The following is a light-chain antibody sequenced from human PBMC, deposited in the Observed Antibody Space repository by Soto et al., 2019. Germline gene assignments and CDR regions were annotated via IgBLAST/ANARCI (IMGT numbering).Light chain of an antibody. CDR3: QQSYSTPLT. CDR2: AAS. CDR1: QSISSY. Sequence: DIQMTQSPSSLSASVGDRDTITLRASQSISSYLNWYQQKPGKAPKLLIYAASSLQSGVPSRFSGSGSGTDFTLTISSLQPEDFATYYCQQSYSTPLTFGPGTKVDIK. J-gene: IGKJ3*01. V-gene: IGKV1-39*01.